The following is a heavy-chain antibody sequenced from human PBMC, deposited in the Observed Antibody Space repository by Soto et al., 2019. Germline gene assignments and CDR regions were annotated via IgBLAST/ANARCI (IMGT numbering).Heavy chain of an antibody. V-gene: IGHV3-73*01. D-gene: IGHD1-26*01. CDR3: ARGLVETPGGWGY. J-gene: IGHJ4*02. CDR2: IRSKANSYAT. Sequence: PGGSLRLSCAASGFTFSGSAMHWVRQASGKGLEWVGRIRSKANSYATAYAASVKGRFTISRDDSKNTAYLQMNSLKTEDTAVYYCARGLVETPGGWGYWGQGTQVTVSS. CDR1: GFTFSGSA.